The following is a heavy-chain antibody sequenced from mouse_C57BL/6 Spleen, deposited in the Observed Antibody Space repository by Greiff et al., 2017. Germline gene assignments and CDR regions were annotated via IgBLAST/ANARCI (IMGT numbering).Heavy chain of an antibody. CDR3: AREEDYYGSRAMDY. CDR1: GYSITSGYY. J-gene: IGHJ4*01. CDR2: ISYDGSN. D-gene: IGHD1-1*01. V-gene: IGHV3-6*01. Sequence: EVKLVESGPGLVKPSQSLSLTCSVTGYSITSGYYWNWIRQFPGNKLEWMGYISYDGSNNYNPSLKNRISITRDTSKNQFFLKLNSVTTEDTATYYCAREEDYYGSRAMDYWGQGTSVTVSS.